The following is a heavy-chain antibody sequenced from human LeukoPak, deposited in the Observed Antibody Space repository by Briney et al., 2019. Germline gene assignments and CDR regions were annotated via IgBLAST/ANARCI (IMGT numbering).Heavy chain of an antibody. V-gene: IGHV3-23*01. CDR2: ISGSGGST. CDR3: AKDGYSGYVLFDY. D-gene: IGHD5-12*01. CDR1: GLTFSSYA. Sequence: GGSLRLSCAASGLTFSSYAMSWVRQAPGKGLEWVSAISGSGGSTYYADSVKGRFTISRDNSKNTLYLQMNSLRAEDAAVYYCAKDGYSGYVLFDYWGQGTLVTVSS. J-gene: IGHJ4*02.